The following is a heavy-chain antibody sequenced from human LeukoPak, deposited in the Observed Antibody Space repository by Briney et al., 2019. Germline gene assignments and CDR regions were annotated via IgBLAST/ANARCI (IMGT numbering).Heavy chain of an antibody. CDR3: ARKEEYCSGGSCYLGWFDP. D-gene: IGHD2-15*01. J-gene: IGHJ5*02. CDR1: GGSINSYY. V-gene: IGHV4-59*01. Sequence: SETLSLTCSGYGGSINSYYWSWIRPPPGNGLEWIGNLYYSGSTNYNPSLKSRVTISVDTSKNQVSLKLSSVTAADTAVYYCARKEEYCSGGSCYLGWFDPWGPGTLVTVSS. CDR2: LYYSGST.